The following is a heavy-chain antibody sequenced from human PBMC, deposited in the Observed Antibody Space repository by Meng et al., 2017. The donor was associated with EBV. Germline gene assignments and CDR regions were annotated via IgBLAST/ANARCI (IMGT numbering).Heavy chain of an antibody. V-gene: IGHV1-69*01. CDR3: ASESGRGFTPDY. D-gene: IGHD3-10*01. CDR2: LIPMADAP. Sequence: VQCAECGADVKECGSAVKCFCKTSGGTFRSDAISLLRQAPGQGLGWMGGLIPMADAPHYAQKFQGRVTITADESTSTHYMDLSGLRSEDTAVYYCASESGRGFTPDYWGQGTLVTVSS. CDR1: GGTFRSDA. J-gene: IGHJ4*02.